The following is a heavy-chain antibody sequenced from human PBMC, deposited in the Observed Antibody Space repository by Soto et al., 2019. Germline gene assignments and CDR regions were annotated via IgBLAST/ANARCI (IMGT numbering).Heavy chain of an antibody. V-gene: IGHV3-23*01. J-gene: IGHJ4*02. D-gene: IGHD3-10*01. Sequence: PGGSLRLSCAASGFTFSIYAMSWFRQAPGKGLEWVSAISGSGGSTYYADSVKGRFTISRDNSKNTLYLQMNSLRAEDTAVYYCAKVELSYYYVSGSYRRYFDYWGQGTLVTVSS. CDR3: AKVELSYYYVSGSYRRYFDY. CDR1: GFTFSIYA. CDR2: ISGSGGST.